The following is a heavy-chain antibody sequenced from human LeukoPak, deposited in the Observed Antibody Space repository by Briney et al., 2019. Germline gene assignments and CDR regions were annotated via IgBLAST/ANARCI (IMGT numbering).Heavy chain of an antibody. CDR3: ARLVAYCYGSGTIDY. Sequence: SETLSLTCAVSGYSISSAYYWGWIRQPPGRDLEWFVSFYHSGGTYYNPSLKSRVTISVDTSKNQFSLRLSSVTAADTAVYYCARLVAYCYGSGTIDYWGQGTLVTVSS. J-gene: IGHJ4*02. V-gene: IGHV4-38-2*01. D-gene: IGHD3-10*01. CDR2: FYHSGGT. CDR1: GYSISSAYY.